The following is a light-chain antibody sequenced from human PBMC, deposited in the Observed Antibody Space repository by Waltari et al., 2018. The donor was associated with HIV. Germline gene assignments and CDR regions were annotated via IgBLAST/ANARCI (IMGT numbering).Light chain of an antibody. CDR1: EFINSY. CDR2: GAS. J-gene: IGKJ5*01. Sequence: DIEMTQSPSSLSASVGDRVAITCRSSEFINSYLHWYQLTPGKAPRLLFFGASTLHRGVPSRFSGSGSETDYTLTINNLQPEDFGTYFCQQTYNTPHTFGLGTRLEVK. CDR3: QQTYNTPHT. V-gene: IGKV1-39*01.